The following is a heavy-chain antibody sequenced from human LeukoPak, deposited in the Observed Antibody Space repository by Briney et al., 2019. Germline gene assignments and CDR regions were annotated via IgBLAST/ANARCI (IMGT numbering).Heavy chain of an antibody. CDR2: IYYSGST. J-gene: IGHJ6*03. V-gene: IGHV4-38-2*02. CDR1: DYSISTSYF. CDR3: ARSGPYDFWSGLQRNYYYYYMDV. D-gene: IGHD3-3*01. Sequence: SETLSLTCTVSDYSISTSYFWGWIRQPPGKGLEWIGSIYYSGSTYYNPSLKSRVTISVDTSKNQFSLKLSSVTAADTAVYYCARSGPYDFWSGLQRNYYYYYMDVWGKGTTVTVSS.